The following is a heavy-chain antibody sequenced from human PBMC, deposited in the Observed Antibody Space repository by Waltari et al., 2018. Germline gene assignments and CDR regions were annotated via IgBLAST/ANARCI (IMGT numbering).Heavy chain of an antibody. CDR2: IIPIFGTA. V-gene: IGHV1-69*05. Sequence: QVQLVQSGAEVKTPGSSVKVSCQASGGTFSSYAISWVRQAPGQGLEWMGGIIPIFGTANYAQKFQGRVTITTDESTSTAYMELSSLRSEDTAVYYCARLIAAAPDLYYFDYWGQGTLVTVSS. D-gene: IGHD6-13*01. CDR1: GGTFSSYA. CDR3: ARLIAAAPDLYYFDY. J-gene: IGHJ4*02.